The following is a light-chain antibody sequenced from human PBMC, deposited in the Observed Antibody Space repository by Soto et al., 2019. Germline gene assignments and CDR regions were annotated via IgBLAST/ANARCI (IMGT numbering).Light chain of an antibody. Sequence: DIQMTQSPSSLSASVGDRVTITCRASQSISSYLNWYQQKPGKAPKLLIYAASSLQSVVPSRFSGSGSGTDFTLTISSLQPEDFATYYCQQSYSTPQPFGQGTKVEIK. J-gene: IGKJ1*01. CDR3: QQSYSTPQP. CDR2: AAS. V-gene: IGKV1-39*01. CDR1: QSISSY.